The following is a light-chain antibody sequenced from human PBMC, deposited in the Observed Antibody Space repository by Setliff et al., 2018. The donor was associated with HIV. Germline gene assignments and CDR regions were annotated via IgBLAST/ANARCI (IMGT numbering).Light chain of an antibody. CDR2: DVN. V-gene: IGLV2-14*03. CDR3: CSYAGSSSYV. Sequence: QSALTQPASVSGSPGQSITISCTGTSSDVGGYKYVSWYQQHPGRAPKVIIYDVNSRPSGVSNRFSGSKSGNTASLTISGLQAEDEADYYCCSYAGSSSYVFGTGTKVTVL. CDR1: SSDVGGYKY. J-gene: IGLJ1*01.